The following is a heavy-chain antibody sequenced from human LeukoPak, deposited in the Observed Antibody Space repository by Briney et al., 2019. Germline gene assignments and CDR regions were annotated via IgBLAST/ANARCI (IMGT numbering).Heavy chain of an antibody. V-gene: IGHV3-30*18. J-gene: IGHJ4*02. Sequence: GGSLRLSCAASGFTFSSYGMHWVRQAPGKGLEWVAVISYGGSNKYYADSVKGRFTISRDISKNTLSMEMNSLRAEDTAVYYCAKSPSGRSRISRFDYWGQGILVTVSS. CDR2: ISYGGSNK. CDR1: GFTFSSYG. D-gene: IGHD1-26*01. CDR3: AKSPSGRSRISRFDY.